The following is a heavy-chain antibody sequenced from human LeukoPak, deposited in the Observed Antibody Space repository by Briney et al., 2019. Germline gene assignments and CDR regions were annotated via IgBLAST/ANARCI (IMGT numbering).Heavy chain of an antibody. CDR2: IKQDGSEK. J-gene: IGHJ3*01. D-gene: IGHD2-2*01. CDR3: ARDSMAGIDAFDV. Sequence: PGGSLRLSCAASGFTFSSYWMSWVRQAPGKGLEWVANIKQDGSEKYYVDSVKGRFTISRDNAKNSLYLQMNSLRAEDTAVYYCARDSMAGIDAFDVWGQGTMVTVSS. CDR1: GFTFSSYW. V-gene: IGHV3-7*01.